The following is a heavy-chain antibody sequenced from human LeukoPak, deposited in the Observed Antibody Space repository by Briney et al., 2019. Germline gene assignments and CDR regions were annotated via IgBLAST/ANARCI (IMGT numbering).Heavy chain of an antibody. V-gene: IGHV4-30-2*01. CDR1: GGSISSGGYS. CDR3: ARGVVPDFWSGYVIPNWFDP. D-gene: IGHD3-3*01. CDR2: IYHSGST. J-gene: IGHJ5*02. Sequence: SETLSLTCAVSGGSISSGGYSWSWIRQPPGKGLEWIGYIYHSGSTYYNPSLKRRVTISVDRSKNQFSLKLSSVTAADTAVYYCARGVVPDFWSGYVIPNWFDPWGQGTLVTVSS.